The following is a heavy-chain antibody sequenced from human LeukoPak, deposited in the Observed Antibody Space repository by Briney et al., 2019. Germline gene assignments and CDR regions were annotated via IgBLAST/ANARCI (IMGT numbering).Heavy chain of an antibody. J-gene: IGHJ4*02. Sequence: SEKVSCQASGYTFTTYPINWVRQAPGQRLEWMGWIDTNAGSPTYAQGVTGRFVFSLDTSVSTAFPQINSLKAEDTALYYCVRGIDTSGNFNYWGQGTLVPVSS. D-gene: IGHD4-23*01. CDR1: GYTFTTYP. CDR3: VRGIDTSGNFNY. CDR2: IDTNAGSP. V-gene: IGHV7-4-1*02.